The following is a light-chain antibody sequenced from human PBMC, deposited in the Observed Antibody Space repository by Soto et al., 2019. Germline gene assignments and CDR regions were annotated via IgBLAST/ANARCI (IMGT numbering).Light chain of an antibody. V-gene: IGKV1-39*01. CDR1: QSISSY. Sequence: DIQMTQSPSSLSASVGDRVTITCRASQSISSYLNWYQQKPGNAPKLLIYAASSLQSGLPSRFSGSGSRTDFTIIISIQQDEDVANYYCQQSYSTPTFGGGTKVEIK. J-gene: IGKJ4*01. CDR3: QQSYSTPT. CDR2: AAS.